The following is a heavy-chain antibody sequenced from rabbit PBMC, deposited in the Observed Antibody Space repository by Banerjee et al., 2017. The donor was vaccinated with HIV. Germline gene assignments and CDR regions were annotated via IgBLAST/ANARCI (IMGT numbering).Heavy chain of an antibody. CDR1: GDSFSISSY. Sequence: QEQLEESGGDLVKPGSSLTLTCTASGDSFSISSYMCWVRQAPGKGLEWIACIDAGSSGFTYFATWAQGRFTISKISSTTVTLQMTRLTAADTATYFCARDTSSSFSSYGMDLWGPGTLVTVS. CDR2: IDAGSSGFT. V-gene: IGHV1S45*01. CDR3: ARDTSSSFSSYGMDL. D-gene: IGHD1-1*01. J-gene: IGHJ6*01.